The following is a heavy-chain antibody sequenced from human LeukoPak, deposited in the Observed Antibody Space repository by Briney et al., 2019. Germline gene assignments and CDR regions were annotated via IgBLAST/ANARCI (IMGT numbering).Heavy chain of an antibody. CDR2: ISGSGGST. CDR1: GFTFSIYA. J-gene: IGHJ6*04. V-gene: IGHV3-23*01. D-gene: IGHD2-15*01. CDR3: AKGAAYYYYYGMDV. Sequence: PGGSLRLSCAASGFTFSIYAMSWVRQAPGKGLEWVTAISGSGGSTYYADSVKGRFTISRDNSRNTLYLQMSSLRAEDTAVYYCAKGAAYYYYYGMDVWGKGTTVTVSS.